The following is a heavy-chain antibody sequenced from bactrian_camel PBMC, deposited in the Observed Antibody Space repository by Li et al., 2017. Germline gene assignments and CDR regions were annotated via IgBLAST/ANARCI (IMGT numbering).Heavy chain of an antibody. V-gene: IGHV3S53*01. CDR1: GATVSDRC. Sequence: HVQLVESGGGSVQAGGSLRLSCQASGATVSDRCMGWFRQVPGKEREGVAHLDNTGATSYADSVKGRFTISRDNAENTLLLQMNSLKPEDTAMYYCAARMSWCGHRRLETNEWNYWGQGTQVTVS. CDR2: LDNTGAT. D-gene: IGHD6*01. CDR3: AARMSWCGHRRLETNEWNY. J-gene: IGHJ4*01.